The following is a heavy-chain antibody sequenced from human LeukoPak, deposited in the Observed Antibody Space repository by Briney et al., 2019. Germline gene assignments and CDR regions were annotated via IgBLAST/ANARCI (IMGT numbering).Heavy chain of an antibody. CDR3: ARSQGIADAFDS. CDR2: IYSGGMT. J-gene: IGHJ3*01. Sequence: GGSLRLSCATSGLSVTNNYINWLRQAPGKGLEWVSVIYSGGMTEFADSVKGRFSISRDTTTNTVFLQMNTLRLDDTAVYYCARSQGIADAFDSWGQGTRVTVSS. V-gene: IGHV3-66*02. CDR1: GLSVTNNY. D-gene: IGHD2-15*01.